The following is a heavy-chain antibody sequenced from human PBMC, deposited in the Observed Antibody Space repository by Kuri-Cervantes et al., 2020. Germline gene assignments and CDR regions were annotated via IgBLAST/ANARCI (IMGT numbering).Heavy chain of an antibody. CDR2: INSDGSSR. CDR3: ARGYPYDISGN. CDR1: GFTFNNYW. V-gene: IGHV3-74*01. Sequence: ETLSLTCAASGFTFNNYWMYWVRQGPGKGLVCISRINSDGSSRDYADSVKGRLTISRDNAKNTLFLQMNSLRAEDTAVYYCARGYPYDISGNWGQGTLVTVSS. D-gene: IGHD3-22*01. J-gene: IGHJ4*02.